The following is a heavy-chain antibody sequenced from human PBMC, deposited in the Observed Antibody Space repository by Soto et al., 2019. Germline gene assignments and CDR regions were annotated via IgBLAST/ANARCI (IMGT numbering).Heavy chain of an antibody. J-gene: IGHJ4*02. CDR1: GFTFSSYA. CDR2: VSIGGST. CDR3: AKRRGAGGHFDY. Sequence: LRLSFAASGFTFSSYAMGWVRQGPGKGLEWVAVVSIGGSTHYADSVRGRFTISRDNSKNTLSLQMNSLTAEDTAVYFCAKRRGAGGHFDYWGQGALVTVSS. D-gene: IGHD2-15*01. V-gene: IGHV3-23*01.